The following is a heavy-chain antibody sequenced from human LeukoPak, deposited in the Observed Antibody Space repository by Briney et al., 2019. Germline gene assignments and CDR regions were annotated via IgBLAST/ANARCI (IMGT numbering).Heavy chain of an antibody. CDR3: ARSLGQWLVEYYFDY. J-gene: IGHJ4*02. Sequence: GGSLRLSCAASGFTFSSYAMSWVRQAPGKGLEWVSAISGSGGSTYYADSVKGRFTISRDNSKNTLYLQMNSLRAEDTAVYYCARSLGQWLVEYYFDYWGQGTLVTVSS. CDR2: ISGSGGST. D-gene: IGHD6-19*01. V-gene: IGHV3-23*01. CDR1: GFTFSSYA.